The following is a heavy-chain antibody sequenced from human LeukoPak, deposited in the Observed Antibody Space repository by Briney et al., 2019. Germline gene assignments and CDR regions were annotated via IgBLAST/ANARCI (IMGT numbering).Heavy chain of an antibody. CDR1: GFTFSGYG. CDR3: AREGVDYDILTGYGGAFDI. Sequence: PGGSLRLSCAASGFTFSGYGMNWVRQAPGKGLEWLSAITGSGGTTFYADSVKGRFTISRDNSKNTLYLQMNSLRAEDTAVYYCAREGVDYDILTGYGGAFDIWGQGTMVTVSS. V-gene: IGHV3-23*01. CDR2: ITGSGGTT. D-gene: IGHD3-9*01. J-gene: IGHJ3*02.